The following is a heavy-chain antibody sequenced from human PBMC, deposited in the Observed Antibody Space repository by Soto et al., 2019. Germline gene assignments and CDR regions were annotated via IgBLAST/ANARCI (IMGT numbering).Heavy chain of an antibody. D-gene: IGHD3-22*01. CDR1: GGSISSGGYY. Sequence: SETLSLTCTVSGGSISSGGYYWSWIRQHPGKGLEWIGYIYYSGSTYYNPSLKSRVTISVDTSKNQFSLKLSSVTAADTAVYYCARDTGGFNYYDSSGDPPDAFDIWGQGKMVTVSS. J-gene: IGHJ3*02. CDR3: ARDTGGFNYYDSSGDPPDAFDI. CDR2: IYYSGST. V-gene: IGHV4-31*03.